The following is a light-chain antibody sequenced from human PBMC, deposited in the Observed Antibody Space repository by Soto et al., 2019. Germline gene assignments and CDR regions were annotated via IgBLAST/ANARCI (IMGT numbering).Light chain of an antibody. CDR3: LQDYSYPWT. Sequence: AIQLTQSPSSLSASVGDRVPITCRASQGIRNYLAWYQQKLGKSPNLLIYAASSLHSGVPSRFSGRSSGTDFTLTISSLQPEDFATYYCLQDYSYPWTFGQGTKV. V-gene: IGKV1-6*01. CDR1: QGIRNY. CDR2: AAS. J-gene: IGKJ1*01.